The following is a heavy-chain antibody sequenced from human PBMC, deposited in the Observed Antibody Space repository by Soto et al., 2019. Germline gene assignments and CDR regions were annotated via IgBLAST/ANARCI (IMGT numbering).Heavy chain of an antibody. CDR1: GYSFTSYW. Sequence: GESLKISCKGSGYSFTSYWISWVRQMPGKGLEWMGRIDPSDSYTNYSPSFQGHVTISADKSISTAYLQWSSLKASDTAMYYCARPYSDYYDSSGYYPYAYYYGMDVWGQGTTVTVSS. D-gene: IGHD3-22*01. V-gene: IGHV5-10-1*01. J-gene: IGHJ6*02. CDR2: IDPSDSYT. CDR3: ARPYSDYYDSSGYYPYAYYYGMDV.